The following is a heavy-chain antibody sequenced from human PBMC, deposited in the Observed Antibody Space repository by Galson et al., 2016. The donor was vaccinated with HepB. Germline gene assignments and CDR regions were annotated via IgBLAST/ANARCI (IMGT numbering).Heavy chain of an antibody. J-gene: IGHJ4*02. Sequence: SLRLSCAASGFTFSSYAMSWVRQAPGKGLEWVSGISGSGGNTYYADSVKGRFTLSRDNFKNTLYLDMSTMSADDTALYYCAKAWHYDSGGAYYRYYFDYWGQGTLVVVSS. CDR1: GFTFSSYA. V-gene: IGHV3-23*01. CDR2: ISGSGGNT. CDR3: AKAWHYDSGGAYYRYYFDY. D-gene: IGHD3-22*01.